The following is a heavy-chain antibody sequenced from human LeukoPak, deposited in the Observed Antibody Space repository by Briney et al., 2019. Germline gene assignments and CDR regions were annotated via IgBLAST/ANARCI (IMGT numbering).Heavy chain of an antibody. J-gene: IGHJ4*02. CDR1: GFTFSSYA. CDR2: ISGSGGGT. Sequence: GGSLRLSCAASGFTFSSYAMSWVRQAPGKGLEWVSAISGSGGGTYYADSVKGRFTISRDNSKNTLYLQMNSLRAEDTAVYYCAKDRFVVVDYFDYWGQGTLVTVSS. V-gene: IGHV3-23*01. CDR3: AKDRFVVVDYFDY. D-gene: IGHD2-2*01.